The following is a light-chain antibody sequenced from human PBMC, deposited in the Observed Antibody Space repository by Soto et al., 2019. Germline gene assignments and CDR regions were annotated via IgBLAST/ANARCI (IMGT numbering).Light chain of an antibody. CDR3: QQYSDLPMT. CDR1: QRLSTSY. V-gene: IGKV3-20*01. Sequence: EIVLTQSPGTLSLSPGDRATLSCRASQRLSTSYLAWYQQRPGQAPRLIIYAASTRATGIPDRFSGSGSGTDFTLTISRLEPEDFAVYFCQQYSDLPMTFGQGTRLEIK. CDR2: AAS. J-gene: IGKJ5*01.